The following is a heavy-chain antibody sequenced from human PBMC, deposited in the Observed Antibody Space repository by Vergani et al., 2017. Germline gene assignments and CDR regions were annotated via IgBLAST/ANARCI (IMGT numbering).Heavy chain of an antibody. CDR1: GYTFTSYA. Sequence: QVQLVQSGAEVKKPGASVKVSCKASGYTFTSYAMHWVRQAPGQRLEWMGGFDPEDGETIYAQKFQGRVTMTEDTSTDTAYMELSSLRSEDTAVYYCATGTNTPFDYWGQGTLVTVSS. J-gene: IGHJ4*02. CDR3: ATGTNTPFDY. D-gene: IGHD2-15*01. CDR2: FDPEDGET. V-gene: IGHV1-24*01.